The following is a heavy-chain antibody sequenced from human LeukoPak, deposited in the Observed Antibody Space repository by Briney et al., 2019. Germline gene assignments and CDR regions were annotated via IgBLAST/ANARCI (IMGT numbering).Heavy chain of an antibody. Sequence: SETLSLTCTVSGGSISSYYWSWIRQPPGKGLEWIGYIYYSGSTNYNPSLKSRVTISVDTSKNQFSLKLSSVTAADTAVYYCASGSYCYGSGSSKLFDYWGQGTLVTVSS. D-gene: IGHD3-10*01. V-gene: IGHV4-59*08. CDR3: ASGSYCYGSGSSKLFDY. J-gene: IGHJ4*02. CDR1: GGSISSYY. CDR2: IYYSGST.